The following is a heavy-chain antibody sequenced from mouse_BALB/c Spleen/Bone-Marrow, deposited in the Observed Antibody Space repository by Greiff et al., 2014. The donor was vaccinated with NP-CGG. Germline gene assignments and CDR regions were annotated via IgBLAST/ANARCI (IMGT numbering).Heavy chain of an antibody. J-gene: IGHJ2*01. CDR3: ARYDYGVYFDY. CDR1: GFNIKDTY. D-gene: IGHD2-4*01. Sequence: EVKLMESGAEVVKPGASVKLSCTASGFNIKDTYMHWVKQRPEQGLEWIGRIDPANGNTKYDPKFQGKTTITADTSSNTAYLRLSSLTSEDTAVYYCARYDYGVYFDYWGQGTTLTVSS. V-gene: IGHV14-3*02. CDR2: IDPANGNT.